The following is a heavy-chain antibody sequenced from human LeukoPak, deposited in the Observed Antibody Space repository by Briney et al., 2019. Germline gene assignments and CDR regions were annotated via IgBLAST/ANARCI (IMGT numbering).Heavy chain of an antibody. D-gene: IGHD3-10*01. CDR3: AKTFPLLWFGELDC. Sequence: GGSLRLSCAASGFTFSSYGMSWVRQAPGKGLEWVSAISGSGGSTYYADSVKGRFTISRDNSKNTLYLQMNSLRAEDTAVYYCAKTFPLLWFGELDCWGQGTLVTVSS. CDR1: GFTFSSYG. CDR2: ISGSGGST. V-gene: IGHV3-23*01. J-gene: IGHJ4*02.